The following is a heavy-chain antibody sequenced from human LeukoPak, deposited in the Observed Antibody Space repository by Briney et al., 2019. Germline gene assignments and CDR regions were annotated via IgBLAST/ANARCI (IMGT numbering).Heavy chain of an antibody. D-gene: IGHD2-15*01. CDR1: GGSFSGYY. J-gene: IGHJ4*02. CDR2: INHSGST. CDR3: ARHGCSGGSCYCGY. Sequence: SSETLSLTCAVYGGSFSGYYWSWIRQPPGKGLEWIGEINHSGSTNYNPSLKSRVTISVDTSKNQFSLKLSSVTAADTAVYYCARHGCSGGSCYCGYWGQGTLVTVSS. V-gene: IGHV4-34*01.